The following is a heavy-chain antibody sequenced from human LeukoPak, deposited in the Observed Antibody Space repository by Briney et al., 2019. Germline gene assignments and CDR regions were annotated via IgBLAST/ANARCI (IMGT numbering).Heavy chain of an antibody. V-gene: IGHV1-18*01. D-gene: IGHD6-6*01. J-gene: IGHJ4*02. CDR1: GYTLTELS. CDR3: ARLWGSSSVDY. CDR2: ISAYNGNT. Sequence: ASVKVSCKVSGYTLTELSMHWVRQAPGQGLEWMGWISAYNGNTNYAQKLQGRVTMTTDTSTSTAYMELRSLRSDDTAVYYCARLWGSSSVDYWGQGTLVTVSS.